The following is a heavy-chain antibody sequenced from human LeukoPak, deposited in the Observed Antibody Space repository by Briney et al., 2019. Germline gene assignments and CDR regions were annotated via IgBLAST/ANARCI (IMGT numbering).Heavy chain of an antibody. CDR3: AKVYSSSWYYASDY. J-gene: IGHJ4*02. Sequence: PGGSLRFSCAASGFTFSSYGMHWVRQAPGKGLEWVAFIRYDGSNKYYADSVKGRFTISRDNSKNTLYLQMNSLRAEDTAVYYCAKVYSSSWYYASDYWGQGTLVTVSS. V-gene: IGHV3-30*02. CDR2: IRYDGSNK. CDR1: GFTFSSYG. D-gene: IGHD6-13*01.